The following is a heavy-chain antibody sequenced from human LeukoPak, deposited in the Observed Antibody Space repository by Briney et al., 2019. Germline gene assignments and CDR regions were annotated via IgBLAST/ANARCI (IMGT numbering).Heavy chain of an antibody. V-gene: IGHV3-20*04. CDR2: INWNGGST. CDR1: GFTFDDYG. Sequence: GGSLRLXCAASGFTFDDYGMSWDRQAPGKGLEWVSGINWNGGSTGYADSVKGRFTISRDNAKNSLYLQMNSLRAEDTALYYCAPNTWVRGVGYYFDYWGQGTLVTVSS. CDR3: APNTWVRGVGYYFDY. J-gene: IGHJ4*02. D-gene: IGHD3-10*01.